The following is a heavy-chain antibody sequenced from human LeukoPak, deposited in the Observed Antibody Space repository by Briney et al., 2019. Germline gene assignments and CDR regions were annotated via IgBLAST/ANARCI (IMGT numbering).Heavy chain of an antibody. Sequence: KPSETLSLTCTVSDYSISSGYYWGWIRQPPGKWLEWIGSIYHSGSTYYNPSLKSRVTISVDTSKNQFSLKLSSVTAADTAVYYCARVAVTSYNPYTNFDYWGQGTLVTVSS. D-gene: IGHD1-1*01. CDR2: IYHSGST. V-gene: IGHV4-38-2*02. J-gene: IGHJ4*02. CDR3: ARVAVTSYNPYTNFDY. CDR1: DYSISSGYY.